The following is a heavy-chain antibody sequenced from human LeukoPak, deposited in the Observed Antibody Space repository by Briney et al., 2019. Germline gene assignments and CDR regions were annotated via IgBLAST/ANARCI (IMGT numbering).Heavy chain of an antibody. CDR1: GITISSNH. D-gene: IGHD5-12*01. CDR2: IYDGGST. CDR3: AKDMSGNDMYYFDY. V-gene: IGHV3-53*01. Sequence: GGSLRLSCAASGITISSNHISWVRQAPGKGLEWASVIYDGGSTYYADSVKGRFTISRDNSGNMVYLQMNSLRAEDTAVYYCAKDMSGNDMYYFDYWGREPWSPSPQ. J-gene: IGHJ4*02.